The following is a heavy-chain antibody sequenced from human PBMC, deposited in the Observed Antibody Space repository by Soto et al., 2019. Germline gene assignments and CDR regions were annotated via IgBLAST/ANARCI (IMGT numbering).Heavy chain of an antibody. D-gene: IGHD5-12*01. Sequence: QSQTLSLTCTVSGGSISSGGYYWSWIRQHPGKGLEWIGYIYYSGSTYYNPSLKSRVTISVDTSKNQFSLKLSSVTAADTAVYYCARASEDIAEKYYFDYWGQGTLVTVSS. J-gene: IGHJ4*02. V-gene: IGHV4-31*03. CDR2: IYYSGST. CDR1: GGSISSGGYY. CDR3: ARASEDIAEKYYFDY.